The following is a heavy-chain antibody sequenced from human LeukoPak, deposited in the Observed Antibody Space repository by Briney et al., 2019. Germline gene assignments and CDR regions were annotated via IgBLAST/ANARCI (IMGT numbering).Heavy chain of an antibody. CDR2: INTDGSST. Sequence: GGSLRLSCAASGFTFSSYGMHWVRQAPGKGLVWVSRINTDGSSTHYADSVKGRFTISRDNAKNTLFLQMNSLRAEDTAVYYCAREGETWGILIWGQGTMVTVSS. CDR3: AREGETWGILI. D-gene: IGHD3-16*01. V-gene: IGHV3-74*01. J-gene: IGHJ3*02. CDR1: GFTFSSYG.